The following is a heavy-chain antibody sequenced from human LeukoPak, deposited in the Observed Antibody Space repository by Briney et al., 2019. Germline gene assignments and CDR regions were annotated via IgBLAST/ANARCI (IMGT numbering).Heavy chain of an antibody. CDR2: ISNNDGST. CDR1: GFTFSSYS. D-gene: IGHD1-1*01. V-gene: IGHV3-23*01. CDR3: AKATGNLGN. Sequence: GGSLRLSCAASGFTFSSYSMSWVRQAPGKGLEWVSTISNNDGSTYYADSVKGRFTISRDNSKNTLYLQIYTLTADDTAIYYCAKATGNLGNWGQGTQVTVSS. J-gene: IGHJ4*02.